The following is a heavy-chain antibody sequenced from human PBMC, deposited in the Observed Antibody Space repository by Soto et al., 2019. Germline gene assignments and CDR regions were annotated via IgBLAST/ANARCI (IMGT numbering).Heavy chain of an antibody. J-gene: IGHJ5*02. CDR2: ISGSGGST. CDR3: AKQGAGGRLNWFDP. Sequence: EVQLLESGGGLVQHGGSLRLSCTASGFTFSSYAMSWVRQAPGKGLEWVSAISGSGGSTYYADSVKGRFTISRDNSKNTLYLQMNSLRAEDTAVYYCAKQGAGGRLNWFDPWGQGTLVTVSS. CDR1: GFTFSSYA. D-gene: IGHD1-26*01. V-gene: IGHV3-23*01.